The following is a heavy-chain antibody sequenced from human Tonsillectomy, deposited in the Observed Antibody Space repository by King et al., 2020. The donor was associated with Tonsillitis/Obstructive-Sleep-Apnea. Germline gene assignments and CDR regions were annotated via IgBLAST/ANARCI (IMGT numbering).Heavy chain of an antibody. D-gene: IGHD3-22*01. CDR3: ARVAVRYYDSSGYYIFDY. J-gene: IGHJ4*02. CDR2: IYYSGST. CDR1: GGSISSYY. V-gene: IGHV4-59*01. Sequence: VQLQESGPGLAKPSETLSLTCTVSGGSISSYYWSWIRQPPGKGLEWIGYIYYSGSTNYNPSLKSRVTISVDTSKNQFSLKLSSVTAADTAVYYCARVAVRYYDSSGYYIFDYWGQGTLVTVSS.